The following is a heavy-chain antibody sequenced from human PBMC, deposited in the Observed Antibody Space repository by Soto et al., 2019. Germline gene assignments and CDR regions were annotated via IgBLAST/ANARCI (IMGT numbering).Heavy chain of an antibody. CDR1: GFTFSTYA. D-gene: IGHD1-1*01. V-gene: IGHV3-23*01. CDR3: ANDRPRRTAGYFFDY. Sequence: EVQLLESGGKLVQPGGSLTLSCAASGFTFSTYAMAWVRQAPGKGLEWVSGVSASGLNTDYADPVKGRFYISRDNSKNTVSLHMNRRRAEDTALYYCANDRPRRTAGYFFDYGGQGTPVIAPS. CDR2: VSASGLNT. J-gene: IGHJ4*02.